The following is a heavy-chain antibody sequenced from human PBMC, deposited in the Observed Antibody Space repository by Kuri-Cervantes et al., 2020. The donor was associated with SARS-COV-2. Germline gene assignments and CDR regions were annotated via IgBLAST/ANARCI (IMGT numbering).Heavy chain of an antibody. CDR2: IKQDGSEK. D-gene: IGHD1-1*01. J-gene: IGHJ4*02. Sequence: ETLSLTCAASGFTFSSYWMSWVRQAPGKGLEWVANIKQDGSEKYYVDSVKGRFTTSRDNAKNSLYLQMNSLRAEDTAVYYCARDKQHWSPFDYWGQGTLVTVSS. CDR3: ARDKQHWSPFDY. CDR1: GFTFSSYW. V-gene: IGHV3-7*01.